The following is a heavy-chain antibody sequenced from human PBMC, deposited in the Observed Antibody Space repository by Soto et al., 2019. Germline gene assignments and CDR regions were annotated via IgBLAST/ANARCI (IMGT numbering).Heavy chain of an antibody. D-gene: IGHD3-10*01. J-gene: IGHJ2*01. CDR1: GYTFTGYY. Sequence: GASVKVSCKASGYTFTGYYMHWVRQAPGKGLEWMGCIDPEGGETNYAQKFQGRVTMTEDTSTDTAYMELSSLRSEDTAVYYCATIRAYWYFDLWGRGTLVTVSS. V-gene: IGHV1-24*01. CDR2: IDPEGGET. CDR3: ATIRAYWYFDL.